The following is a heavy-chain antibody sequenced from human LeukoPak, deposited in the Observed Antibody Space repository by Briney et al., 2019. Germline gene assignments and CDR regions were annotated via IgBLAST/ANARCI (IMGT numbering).Heavy chain of an antibody. CDR3: AKALAVAGIEAFDI. V-gene: IGHV3-30*18. CDR1: GFTFSSYG. D-gene: IGHD6-19*01. J-gene: IGHJ3*02. Sequence: GGSLRLSCAASGFTFSSYGMHWVRQAPGKGLEWVAVISYDGSNKYYADSVKGRFTISRDNSKNTLYLQMNSLRAEDTAVYYCAKALAVAGIEAFDIWGQGTMVTVPS. CDR2: ISYDGSNK.